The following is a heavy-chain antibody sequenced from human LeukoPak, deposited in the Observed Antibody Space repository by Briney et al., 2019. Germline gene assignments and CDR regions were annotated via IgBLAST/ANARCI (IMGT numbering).Heavy chain of an antibody. CDR3: ARQYDYASGSYQPYYFDY. D-gene: IGHD3-10*01. Sequence: SETLSLTCTVSGGSTSGYYWSWIRQPPGKGLEWIWYIYYSGSTNYNPSLKSRVTISVDTSKNQFSLRLTSVTAADTAVYYCARQYDYASGSYQPYYFDYWGQGTLVTVSS. CDR1: GGSTSGYY. J-gene: IGHJ4*02. CDR2: IYYSGST. V-gene: IGHV4-59*08.